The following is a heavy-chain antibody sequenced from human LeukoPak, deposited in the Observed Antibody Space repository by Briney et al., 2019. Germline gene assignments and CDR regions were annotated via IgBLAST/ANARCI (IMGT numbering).Heavy chain of an antibody. J-gene: IGHJ3*01. V-gene: IGHV3-23*01. CDR3: ANLYSGSPSDASDV. CDR1: GFTFSSYA. CDR2: ISGSGGST. Sequence: GGSLRLSCAASGFTFSSYAMSWVRQAPGKGLEWVSAISGSGGSTYYADSVKGRFTISRDNSENALSLQMNSLRGDDTAVYYCANLYSGSPSDASDVWGQGTMVTVSS. D-gene: IGHD1-26*01.